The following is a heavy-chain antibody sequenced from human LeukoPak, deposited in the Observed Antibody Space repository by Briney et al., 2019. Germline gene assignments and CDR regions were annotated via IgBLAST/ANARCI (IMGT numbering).Heavy chain of an antibody. Sequence: SETLSLTCAVSGYSISSGYYWGWIRQPPGKGLEWIGSIYHRGSTYYNPSLKSRVTISVDTSKNQFSLKLSSVTAADTAVYYCARVYSSGWYYFDYWGQGTLVSVSS. CDR3: ARVYSSGWYYFDY. J-gene: IGHJ4*02. V-gene: IGHV4-38-2*01. CDR1: GYSISSGYY. CDR2: IYHRGST. D-gene: IGHD6-19*01.